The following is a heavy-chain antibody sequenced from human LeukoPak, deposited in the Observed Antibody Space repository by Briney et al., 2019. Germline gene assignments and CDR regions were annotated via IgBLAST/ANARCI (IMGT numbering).Heavy chain of an antibody. V-gene: IGHV5-10-1*01. CDR2: IDPSDSYT. CDR1: GYSFTSYW. CDR3: ARGGVVERYCSSTSCYWVDAFDI. Sequence: NPGESLKISCKGSGYSFTSYWISWVRQMPGKGLEWMGRIDPSDSYTNYSPSFQGHVTISADKSISTAYLQWSSLKASDTAMYYCARGGVVERYCSSTSCYWVDAFDIWGQGTMVTVSS. J-gene: IGHJ3*02. D-gene: IGHD2-2*01.